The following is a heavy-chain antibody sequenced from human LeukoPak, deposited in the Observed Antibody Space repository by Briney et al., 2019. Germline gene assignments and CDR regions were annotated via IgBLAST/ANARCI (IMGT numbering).Heavy chain of an antibody. Sequence: ASVKVSCKASGYTFTGYYMHWVRQAPGQGLEWMGRINPNSGGTNYAQKFQGRVTMTRDTFISTAYMELSRLRSDDTAVYYCAKGGRYSSSWYVDYWGQGTLVTVSS. CDR3: AKGGRYSSSWYVDY. J-gene: IGHJ4*02. V-gene: IGHV1-2*06. D-gene: IGHD6-13*01. CDR2: INPNSGGT. CDR1: GYTFTGYY.